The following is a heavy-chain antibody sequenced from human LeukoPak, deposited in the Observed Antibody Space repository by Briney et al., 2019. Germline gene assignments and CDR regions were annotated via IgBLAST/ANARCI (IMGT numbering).Heavy chain of an antibody. D-gene: IGHD3-22*01. CDR1: GASISGSSYY. J-gene: IGHJ4*02. V-gene: IGHV4-39*07. Sequence: SETLSLTCAVSGASISGSSYYWGWIRQPPGKGLEWIGSIYYSGSTYYNPSLKSRVTISVDTSKNQFSLKLSSVTAADTAVYYCARAPNYYSPGFDYWGQGTLVTVSS. CDR2: IYYSGST. CDR3: ARAPNYYSPGFDY.